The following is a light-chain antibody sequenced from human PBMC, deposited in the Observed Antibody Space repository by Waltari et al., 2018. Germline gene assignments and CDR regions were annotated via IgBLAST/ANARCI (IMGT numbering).Light chain of an antibody. CDR2: EVS. Sequence: QSALTHPASVSGSPGQSITISCTGTSSDVGSYNLVSWYQQHPRKAPKLMIYEVSKRPSGSLMRCCGAKSGKTTSLTITGIQAENEADYYSCSFAGGSFLYVFGTGTNVTVL. CDR3: CSFAGGSFLYV. V-gene: IGLV2-23*02. J-gene: IGLJ1*01. CDR1: SSDVGSYNL.